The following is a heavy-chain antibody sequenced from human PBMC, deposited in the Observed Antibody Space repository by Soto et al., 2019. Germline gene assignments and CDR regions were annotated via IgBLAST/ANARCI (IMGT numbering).Heavy chain of an antibody. Sequence: EVQLVESGGGLVQPGGSLRLSCAASGFTFNRYWMGWVRQAPGKGPEWLANIKQDGSERYYVDSVKGRFTISRDNVKNSVDLQMHSLRAEDTAVYYCTRTISALPGDDYWGQGTLVTVSS. V-gene: IGHV3-7*01. CDR3: TRTISALPGDDY. CDR1: GFTFNRYW. D-gene: IGHD6-6*01. CDR2: IKQDGSER. J-gene: IGHJ4*02.